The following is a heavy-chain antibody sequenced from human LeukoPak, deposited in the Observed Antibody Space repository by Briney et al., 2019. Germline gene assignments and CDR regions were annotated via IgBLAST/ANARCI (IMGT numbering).Heavy chain of an antibody. CDR1: GYTFTSYG. V-gene: IGHV1-18*01. CDR3: AVGIAAAGSLDY. Sequence: ASVKVSCKASGYTFTSYGISWVRQAPGQGLEWMGWISAYSGNTNYAQKLQGRVTMTTDTSTSTAYMELRSLRSDDTAVYYCAVGIAAAGSLDYWGQGTLVTVSS. CDR2: ISAYSGNT. D-gene: IGHD6-13*01. J-gene: IGHJ4*02.